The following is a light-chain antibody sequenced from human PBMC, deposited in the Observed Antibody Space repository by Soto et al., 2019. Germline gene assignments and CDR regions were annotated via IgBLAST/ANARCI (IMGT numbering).Light chain of an antibody. J-gene: IGKJ4*01. V-gene: IGKV3-11*01. CDR3: QQRSDWPT. Sequence: EIVLTQSPATLSLSPGERATLSCRASESVSTFLAWYKQKPGQAPRLLIYDASTRATDIPARFSGSGSGTDFTLTISSLEPEDFAVYYCQQRSDWPTFGGGTKVEIK. CDR2: DAS. CDR1: ESVSTF.